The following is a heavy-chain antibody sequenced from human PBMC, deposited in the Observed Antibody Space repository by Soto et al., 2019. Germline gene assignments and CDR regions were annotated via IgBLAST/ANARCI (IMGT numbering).Heavy chain of an antibody. Sequence: GGSLRLSCAASGFTFSGYSMHWVRQAPGKGLEWVSSISGGGTYMYYADSVKGRLTISRDNAENSVYLQMNSLRAEDTAIYYCARGVPAAMSYFQYWGQGTLVTVSS. CDR1: GFTFSGYS. CDR2: ISGGGTYM. CDR3: ARGVPAAMSYFQY. V-gene: IGHV3-21*01. J-gene: IGHJ1*01. D-gene: IGHD2-2*01.